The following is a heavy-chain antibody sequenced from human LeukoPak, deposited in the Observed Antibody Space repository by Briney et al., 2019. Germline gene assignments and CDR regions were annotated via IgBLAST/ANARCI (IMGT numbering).Heavy chain of an antibody. CDR2: ISYDGSNK. D-gene: IGHD3-22*01. V-gene: IGHV3-30*18. CDR1: GFTFSSYG. CDR3: AKSSGYSTDY. J-gene: IGHJ4*02. Sequence: PGGSLRLSCAASGFTFSSYGMHWVRQAPGKGLEWVAVISYDGSNKYYADSVKGRFTISRDNSKNTLYLQMNSLRAEDTAVYYCAKSSGYSTDYWGQGTLVTVSS.